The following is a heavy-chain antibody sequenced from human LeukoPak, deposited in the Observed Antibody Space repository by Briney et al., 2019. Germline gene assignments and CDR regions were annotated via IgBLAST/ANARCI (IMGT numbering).Heavy chain of an antibody. J-gene: IGHJ4*02. CDR2: IKPDGSQQ. D-gene: IGHD6-19*01. CDR3: ARGGWAVDH. V-gene: IGHV3-7*03. Sequence: GGSLRLSCAASGFSFSTYWMSWFRQAPGKGPEWVANIKPDGSQQNYVDSVKGRFTISRDNAKNSFYLQLNSLRVEDTALYYCARGGWAVDHWGQGTQVTVSS. CDR1: GFSFSTYW.